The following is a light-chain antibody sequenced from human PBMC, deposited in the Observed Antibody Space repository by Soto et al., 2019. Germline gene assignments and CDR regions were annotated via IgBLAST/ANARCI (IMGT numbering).Light chain of an antibody. CDR1: QSVSSN. CDR3: QQYNNWPPWT. Sequence: EIVMTQSPATLSVSPGERATLSCRASQSVSSNLAWYQQKPGQAPRLLIYGASTRATGIPARFSGSGSGTEFTRTISSLQSEDFAVYYYQQYNNWPPWTCGQGTKVEIK. V-gene: IGKV3-15*01. CDR2: GAS. J-gene: IGKJ1*01.